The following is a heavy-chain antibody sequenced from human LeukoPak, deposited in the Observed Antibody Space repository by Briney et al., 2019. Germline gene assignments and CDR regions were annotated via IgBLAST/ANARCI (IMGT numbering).Heavy chain of an antibody. Sequence: ASVKVSCKASGYTFTSYGISWVRQAPGQGLEWMGWISAYNGNTNYAQKLQGRVTMTTDTSTSTAYMELRSLRSDDTAVYYCARDQDLYSSRSERNWFDPWGQGTLVTVSS. V-gene: IGHV1-18*01. CDR1: GYTFTSYG. CDR2: ISAYNGNT. J-gene: IGHJ5*02. CDR3: ARDQDLYSSRSERNWFDP. D-gene: IGHD4-11*01.